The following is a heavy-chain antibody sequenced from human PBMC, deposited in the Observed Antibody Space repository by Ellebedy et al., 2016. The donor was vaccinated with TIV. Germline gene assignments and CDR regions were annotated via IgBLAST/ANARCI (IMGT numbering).Heavy chain of an antibody. CDR1: GYTFTSYG. D-gene: IGHD3-22*01. CDR3: AREKTAEYRTTHYYDSSGYFVYFDY. CDR2: ISAYNGNT. V-gene: IGHV1-18*01. J-gene: IGHJ4*02. Sequence: ASVKVSXXASGYTFTSYGISWVRQAPGQGLEWMGWISAYNGNTNYAQKLQGRVTMTTDTSTSTAYMELRSLRSDDTAVYYCAREKTAEYRTTHYYDSSGYFVYFDYWGQGTLVTVSS.